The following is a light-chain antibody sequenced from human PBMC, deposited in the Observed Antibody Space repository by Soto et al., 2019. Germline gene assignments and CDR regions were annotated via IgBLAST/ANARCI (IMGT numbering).Light chain of an antibody. Sequence: QSALTQPASVSGSPGQSITISCTGTNSDVGGYDYVSWYQHHPGKAPKLMIYEVSNRPSGVSNRFSGSKSGNTASLTISGLQAEDEAYYYCSSYTTSTTLVVFGTGTKLTVL. CDR3: SSYTTSTTLVV. CDR2: EVS. J-gene: IGLJ1*01. CDR1: NSDVGGYDY. V-gene: IGLV2-14*01.